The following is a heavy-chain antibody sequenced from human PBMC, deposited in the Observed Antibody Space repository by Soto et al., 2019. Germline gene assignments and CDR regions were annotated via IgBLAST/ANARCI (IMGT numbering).Heavy chain of an antibody. D-gene: IGHD2-2*01. J-gene: IGHJ4*02. CDR3: ARAKLCNTLSCPHSFDT. CDR2: VYHSGST. CDR1: GGSISTNNW. V-gene: IGHV4-4*02. Sequence: QVQLRESGPGLVHASGTLSLTCGVSGGSISTNNWWSWVRQPPGQGLEWIAEVYHSGSTNYNPSIKSRLTISIDKSKNQFSLRLTSVTAADSAVYYCARAKLCNTLSCPHSFDTWGQGTLSPSPQ.